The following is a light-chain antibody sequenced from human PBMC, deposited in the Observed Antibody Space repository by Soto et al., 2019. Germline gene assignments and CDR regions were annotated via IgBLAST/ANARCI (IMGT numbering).Light chain of an antibody. CDR3: ATWDSSLTGEV. V-gene: IGLV1-51*01. CDR1: SFNIGNNY. Sequence: QSVLTQPPSVSAAPGQKVTISCSGSSFNIGNNYVSWFQQLPATAPKLLIYDSNKRPSGIPDRFSGSKSGTSATLDITGLQTGDEADYYCATWDSSLTGEVFGGGTKLTVL. J-gene: IGLJ2*01. CDR2: DSN.